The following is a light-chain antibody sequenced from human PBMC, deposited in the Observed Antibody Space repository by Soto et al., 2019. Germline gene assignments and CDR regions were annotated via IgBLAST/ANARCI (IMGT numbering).Light chain of an antibody. CDR3: AAWDDSLSGRVV. Sequence: QSVLTQPHSASGTPGQRVTISCSGSSSNIGSNYVYWYQQLPGTAPKLLIYRNNQRPSGVPDRFSGSKSGTSASLAISGLRSEDEADCYCAAWDDSLSGRVVFGGGTKLTVL. CDR1: SSNIGSNY. V-gene: IGLV1-47*01. CDR2: RNN. J-gene: IGLJ2*01.